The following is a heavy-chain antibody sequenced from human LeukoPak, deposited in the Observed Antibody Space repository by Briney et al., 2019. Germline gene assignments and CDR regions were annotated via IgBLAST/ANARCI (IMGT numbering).Heavy chain of an antibody. Sequence: GGSLRLSCAASGFTFSSYWMHWVRQAPGKGLVGVSRINDDGRSTSYADSVKGRFTISRDNAKNTLYLQMNSLRAEDTAVYYCARDPLGKGGAVGDLWGQGTLVTVSS. CDR1: GFTFSSYW. CDR2: INDDGRST. D-gene: IGHD6-19*01. CDR3: ARDPLGKGGAVGDL. J-gene: IGHJ4*02. V-gene: IGHV3-74*01.